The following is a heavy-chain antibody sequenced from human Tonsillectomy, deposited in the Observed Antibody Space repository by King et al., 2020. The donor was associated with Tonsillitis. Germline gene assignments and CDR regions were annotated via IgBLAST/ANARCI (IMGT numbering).Heavy chain of an antibody. Sequence: QVQLQESGPGLVKPSQTLSLTCTVSGGSISSGDYYWSWIRQPPGKGLEWIGYIYYSGSTYYNPSLKSRVTISVDTSKNQFSLKLSSVAAADTAVYYCARDLGYCSSTSCYTADAFDIWGQGTMVTVSS. D-gene: IGHD2-2*02. CDR1: GGSISSGDYY. J-gene: IGHJ3*02. CDR3: ARDLGYCSSTSCYTADAFDI. V-gene: IGHV4-30-4*01. CDR2: IYYSGST.